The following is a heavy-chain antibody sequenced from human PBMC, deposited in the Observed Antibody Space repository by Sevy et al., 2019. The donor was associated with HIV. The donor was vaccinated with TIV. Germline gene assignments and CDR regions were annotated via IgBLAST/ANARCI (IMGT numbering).Heavy chain of an antibody. CDR1: GFTFSSYW. V-gene: IGHV3-74*01. CDR3: ARDRGWDCSSTSCYSTPLGMDV. Sequence: GESLKISCAASGFTFSSYWMHWVRQAPGKGLVWVSRINSDGSSTSYADSVKGRFTISRDNAKNTLYLQMNSLRAEDTAVYYCARDRGWDCSSTSCYSTPLGMDVWGQGTTVTVSS. J-gene: IGHJ6*02. D-gene: IGHD2-2*01. CDR2: INSDGSST.